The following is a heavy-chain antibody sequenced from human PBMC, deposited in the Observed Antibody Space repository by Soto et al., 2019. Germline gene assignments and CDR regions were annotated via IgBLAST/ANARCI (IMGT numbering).Heavy chain of an antibody. J-gene: IGHJ4*02. V-gene: IGHV3-23*01. CDR1: GFTFTEYA. CDR3: AKEIASAYFPLDS. D-gene: IGHD6-25*01. Sequence: GGSLRLSCFASGFTFTEYALTWVRQAPGKGLEWVATISGSGGSTYYTDSVKGRFTVSSDSSNNIMYLQTNNLRAEDTALYYCAKEIASAYFPLDSWGRGTLVTVSS. CDR2: ISGSGGST.